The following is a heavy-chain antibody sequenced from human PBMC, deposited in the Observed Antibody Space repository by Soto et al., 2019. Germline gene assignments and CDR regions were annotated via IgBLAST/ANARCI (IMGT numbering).Heavy chain of an antibody. J-gene: IGHJ4*02. D-gene: IGHD6-13*01. V-gene: IGHV2-5*02. CDR3: AHSLAGFDY. CDR1: GFSLSTSGVG. CDR2: IYWDDDK. Sequence: QITLKESGPTLVKPTQTLTLTCTFSGFSLSTSGVGVGWIRQPPGKALEWLAIIYWDDDKRYSPSLKSRLTITKDTSKNQVVLTMTNMDPVDTATYYCAHSLAGFDYWGQGTLVTVSS.